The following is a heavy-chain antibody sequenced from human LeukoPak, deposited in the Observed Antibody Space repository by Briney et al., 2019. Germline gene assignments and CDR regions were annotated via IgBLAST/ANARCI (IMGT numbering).Heavy chain of an antibody. J-gene: IGHJ5*02. CDR2: IWYDGSNK. CDR3: ARDANYGDYYGWFDP. D-gene: IGHD4-17*01. V-gene: IGHV3-33*01. Sequence: GGSLRLSCAASGFTFSSYGMHWVRRATGKGLEWVAVIWYDGSNKYYADSVKGRFTIPRDNSKNTLYLQMNSLRAEDTAVYYCARDANYGDYYGWFDPWGQGTLVTVSS. CDR1: GFTFSSYG.